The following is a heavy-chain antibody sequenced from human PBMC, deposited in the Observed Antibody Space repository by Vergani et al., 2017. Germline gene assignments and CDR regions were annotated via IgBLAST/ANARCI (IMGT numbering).Heavy chain of an antibody. V-gene: IGHV4-39*07. CDR2: IYYSGST. CDR1: GGSISSSSYY. Sequence: QLQLQESGPGLVKPSETLSLTCTVSGGSISSSSYYWGWIRQPPGKGLEWIGSIYYSGSTYYNPSLKSRVTISVDTSKNQFSLKLSSVTAADTAVYYCARVVAATPVAVYYYYYYMDVWGKGTTVIVSS. D-gene: IGHD2-15*01. J-gene: IGHJ6*03. CDR3: ARVVAATPVAVYYYYYYMDV.